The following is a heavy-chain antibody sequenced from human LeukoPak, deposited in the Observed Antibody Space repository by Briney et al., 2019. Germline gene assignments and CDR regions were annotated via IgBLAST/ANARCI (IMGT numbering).Heavy chain of an antibody. V-gene: IGHV1-2*02. Sequence: ASVTVSCKASGYSFTAYWIHWVRQAPGQGLEWMGCMNPNSGVTGYAQSFQGRVTMTRDTSISTAYMELSRLRSDDTAVYYCARGVLLDAFDIWGQGTMVTVSS. J-gene: IGHJ3*02. CDR3: ARGVLLDAFDI. CDR1: GYSFTAYW. D-gene: IGHD1-26*01. CDR2: MNPNSGVT.